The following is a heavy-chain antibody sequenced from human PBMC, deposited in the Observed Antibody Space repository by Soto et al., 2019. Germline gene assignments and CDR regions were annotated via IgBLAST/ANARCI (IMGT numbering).Heavy chain of an antibody. V-gene: IGHV1-3*05. CDR1: GYTFTGYA. CDR2: INAGNGNT. D-gene: IGHD6-19*01. J-gene: IGHJ4*02. CDR3: ARAVAVPADFDY. Sequence: QVQLVQSGAEEKKPGASVKVSCKASGYTFTGYAMHWVRQAPGQRLEWMGWINAGNGNTKYSQKFQGRVTITRDTSARKAYMELSRLRSEDTALYYCARAVAVPADFDYWGQGTLVTVSS.